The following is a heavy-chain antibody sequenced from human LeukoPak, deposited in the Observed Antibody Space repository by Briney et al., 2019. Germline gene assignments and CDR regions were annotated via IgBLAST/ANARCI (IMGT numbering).Heavy chain of an antibody. Sequence: GGSLRLSCAASGFTFSSYAMSWVRQAPGKGLEWVSAISGSGGSTYYADSVKGRFTISRDNSKNTLYLQMNSLKAEDTAVYYCAKDSSHYYDSSGYAYWGQGTLVTVSS. J-gene: IGHJ4*02. D-gene: IGHD3-22*01. CDR1: GFTFSSYA. CDR2: ISGSGGST. V-gene: IGHV3-23*01. CDR3: AKDSSHYYDSSGYAY.